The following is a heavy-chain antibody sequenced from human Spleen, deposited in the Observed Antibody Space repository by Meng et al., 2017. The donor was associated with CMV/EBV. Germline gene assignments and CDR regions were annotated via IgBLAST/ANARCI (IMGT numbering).Heavy chain of an antibody. Sequence: GESLRLSCAASGSTFSRYAMSWVRQAPWKGLEWVSSISCSGGSTYDVDSVKGRFTISRDNSKNPLYLQMNSLRAEETAVYDCAKFRLTGTSRIAVAGMIDYWGQGTLVTVSS. CDR2: ISCSGGST. D-gene: IGHD6-19*01. CDR1: GSTFSRYA. J-gene: IGHJ4*02. CDR3: AKFRLTGTSRIAVAGMIDY. V-gene: IGHV3-23*01.